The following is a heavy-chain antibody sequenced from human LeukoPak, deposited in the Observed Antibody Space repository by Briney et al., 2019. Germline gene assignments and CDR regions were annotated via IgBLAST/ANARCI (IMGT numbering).Heavy chain of an antibody. D-gene: IGHD6-19*01. J-gene: IGHJ4*02. Sequence: SETLSLTCTVSGGSISSSSYYWGWIRQPPGKGLEWIGSIYYSGSTYYNPSLKSRVTISVDTSKNQFSLKLRSVTAADTAVYYCASYLGGSGWYYWGQGTLVTVSS. CDR1: GGSISSSSYY. V-gene: IGHV4-39*07. CDR2: IYYSGST. CDR3: ASYLGGSGWYY.